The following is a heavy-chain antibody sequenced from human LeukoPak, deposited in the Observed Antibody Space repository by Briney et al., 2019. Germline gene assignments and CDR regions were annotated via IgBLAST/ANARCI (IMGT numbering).Heavy chain of an antibody. V-gene: IGHV4-34*08. CDR1: GGTFSDYY. CDR3: ATHDYAAP. D-gene: IGHD4-17*01. Sequence: SETLSLTCAVYGGTFSDYYWSWIRQPPGKGLEWIGEINHSGSTNYNPSLKSRVTISVDTSKNQFSLKLSSVTAADTAVYYGATHDYAAPWGQGTLVTLCS. J-gene: IGHJ5*02. CDR2: INHSGST.